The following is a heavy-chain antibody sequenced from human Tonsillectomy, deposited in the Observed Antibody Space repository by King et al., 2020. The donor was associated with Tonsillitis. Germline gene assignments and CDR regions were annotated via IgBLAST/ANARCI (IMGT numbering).Heavy chain of an antibody. Sequence: QLVESGGGLVKPGGSLRLSCAASGFTFSDYYMSWIRQAPGKGLEWVSYISSSSSYTNYADSVKGRFTISRDNAKNSLYLQMNSLRAEDTAVYYCAKAGGSGYYLPLDYWGQGTLVTVSS. D-gene: IGHD3-22*01. CDR1: GFTFSDYY. CDR3: AKAGGSGYYLPLDY. CDR2: ISSSSSYT. V-gene: IGHV3-11*05. J-gene: IGHJ4*02.